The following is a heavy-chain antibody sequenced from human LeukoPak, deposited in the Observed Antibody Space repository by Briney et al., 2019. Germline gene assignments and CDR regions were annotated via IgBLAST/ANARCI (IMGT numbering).Heavy chain of an antibody. CDR3: ARGRYYYDSSGYYPPDYDI. CDR1: GGSFSGYY. J-gene: IGHJ3*02. V-gene: IGHV4-34*01. CDR2: INHSGST. Sequence: SETLSLTCAVYGGSFSGYYWSWIRQPPGKGLEWIGEINHSGSTNYNPSLKSRVTISVDTSKNQFSLKLSSVTAADTAVYYCARGRYYYDSSGYYPPDYDIWGQGIMVTVSS. D-gene: IGHD3-22*01.